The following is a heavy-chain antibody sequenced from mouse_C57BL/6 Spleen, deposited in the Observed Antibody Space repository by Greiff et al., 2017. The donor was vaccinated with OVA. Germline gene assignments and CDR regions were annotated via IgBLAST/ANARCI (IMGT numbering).Heavy chain of an antibody. J-gene: IGHJ3*01. Sequence: VQLKESGPGMVKPSQSLSLTCTVTGYSITSGYDWHWIRHFPGNKLEWMGYISYSGSTNYNPSLKSRISITHDTSKNHFFLKLNSVTTEDTATYYCARGEGDHASGFAYWGQGTLVTVSA. CDR3: ARGEGDHASGFAY. D-gene: IGHD3-3*01. V-gene: IGHV3-1*01. CDR1: GYSITSGYD. CDR2: ISYSGST.